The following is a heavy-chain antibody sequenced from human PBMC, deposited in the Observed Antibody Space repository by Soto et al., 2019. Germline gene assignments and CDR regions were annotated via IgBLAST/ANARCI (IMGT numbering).Heavy chain of an antibody. Sequence: PGGSLRLSCAASGFAVSSHYFYWVRQAPGKGLEWVGRIRNKANSYTTEYAASVKGRFTISRDDSKNSLFLQMSSLKTEDTAVYYCSRAGILTTPYYFDYWGQGTLVTVSS. J-gene: IGHJ4*01. V-gene: IGHV3-72*01. CDR3: SRAGILTTPYYFDY. D-gene: IGHD4-4*01. CDR2: IRNKANSYTT. CDR1: GFAVSSHY.